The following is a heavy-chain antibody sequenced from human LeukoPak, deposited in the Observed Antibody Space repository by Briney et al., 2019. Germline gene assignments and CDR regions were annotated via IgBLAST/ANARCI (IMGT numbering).Heavy chain of an antibody. J-gene: IGHJ4*02. CDR3: ARTHDSGSYYDVDY. Sequence: ASVKVSCKASGYTFTSYGISWVRQAPGQGLEWMGWISAYNGNTNYAQKLQGRVTMTTDTSTSTAYMELRSLRPDDTAVYYCARTHDSGSYYDVDYWGQGTLVTVSS. D-gene: IGHD1-26*01. CDR2: ISAYNGNT. V-gene: IGHV1-18*01. CDR1: GYTFTSYG.